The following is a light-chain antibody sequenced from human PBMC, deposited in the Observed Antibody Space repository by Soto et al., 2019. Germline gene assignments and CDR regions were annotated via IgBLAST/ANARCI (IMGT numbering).Light chain of an antibody. CDR2: DAS. Sequence: DIPMTQSPSTLSASVGDRVTITGRASQSISTWLAWYQQKPGKAPKVLIYDASSLESGVPSRFSGSGSGTEFTLTISSLQPDDFATYYCQHDSSYSGTFGQGTKLE. CDR1: QSISTW. CDR3: QHDSSYSGT. V-gene: IGKV1-5*01. J-gene: IGKJ2*01.